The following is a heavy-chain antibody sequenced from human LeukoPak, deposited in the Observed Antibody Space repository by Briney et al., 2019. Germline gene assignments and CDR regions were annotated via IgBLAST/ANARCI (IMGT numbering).Heavy chain of an antibody. Sequence: GGSLRLSCTASGFTFGDYAMSWVRQAPGKGLEWVGFIRSKAYGGTTEYAASVKGRFTISRDDSKSIAYLQMNSLKTEDTAAYYCTREDDFDSPNYYYYGMDVWGQGTTVTVSS. J-gene: IGHJ6*02. CDR3: TREDDFDSPNYYYYGMDV. CDR1: GFTFGDYA. D-gene: IGHD3-9*01. CDR2: IRSKAYGGTT. V-gene: IGHV3-49*04.